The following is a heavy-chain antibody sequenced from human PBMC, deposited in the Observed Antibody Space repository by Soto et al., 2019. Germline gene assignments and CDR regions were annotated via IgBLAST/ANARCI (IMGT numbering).Heavy chain of an antibody. CDR1: GGSISSYY. CDR2: IYYSGST. Sequence: SETLSLTCTVSGGSISSYYWSWIRQPPGKGLEWIGYIYYSGSTNYNPSLKSRVTISVDTSKNQFSLKLSSVTAADTAVYYCAREVGVDTAMVTYFDYWGQGTLVTVSS. J-gene: IGHJ4*02. CDR3: AREVGVDTAMVTYFDY. D-gene: IGHD5-18*01. V-gene: IGHV4-59*01.